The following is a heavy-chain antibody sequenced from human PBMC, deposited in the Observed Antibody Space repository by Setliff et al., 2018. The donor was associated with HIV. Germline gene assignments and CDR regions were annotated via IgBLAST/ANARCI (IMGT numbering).Heavy chain of an antibody. Sequence: PSETLSLTCSVSGGSINSTTYYWGWIRQPPGKGLEWIGYIYYSGRTNYNPSLKSRVTISVDTSKNQFSLKLSSVTAADTAVYYCARARAAAGTQGTFDYWGQGTLVTVSS. J-gene: IGHJ4*02. D-gene: IGHD6-13*01. CDR2: IYYSGRT. CDR1: GGSINSTTYY. CDR3: ARARAAAGTQGTFDY. V-gene: IGHV4-61*05.